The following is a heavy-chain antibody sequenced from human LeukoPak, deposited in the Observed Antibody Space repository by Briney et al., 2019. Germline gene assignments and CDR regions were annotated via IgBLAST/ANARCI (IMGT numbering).Heavy chain of an antibody. Sequence: PGGSLRLSCAASGFTFSSYAMHWVRQASGKGLEYVSAISSNGGSTYYANSVKGRFTISRDDAKNSVYLQMDSLRVEDTAVYYCAKRGSTVFFDNWGQGTLVTVSS. CDR2: ISSNGGST. D-gene: IGHD4-17*01. CDR1: GFTFSSYA. J-gene: IGHJ4*02. V-gene: IGHV3-64*01. CDR3: AKRGSTVFFDN.